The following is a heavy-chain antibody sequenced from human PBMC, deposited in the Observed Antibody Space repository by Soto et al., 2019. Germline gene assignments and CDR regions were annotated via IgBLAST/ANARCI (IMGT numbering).Heavy chain of an antibody. CDR1: GFTFSDYY. D-gene: IGHD6-19*01. V-gene: IGHV3-11*06. Sequence: QVQLVESGGGLVKPGGSLRLSCAASGFTFSDYYMYWIRQAPGKGLEWISYISSTSSYTNYADSVKGRFTVSRDNAKNSLFLQMNTLRAEDTAVYYCAKDAGQSVWYFDLWGRGTLVTVFS. CDR2: ISSTSSYT. J-gene: IGHJ2*01. CDR3: AKDAGQSVWYFDL.